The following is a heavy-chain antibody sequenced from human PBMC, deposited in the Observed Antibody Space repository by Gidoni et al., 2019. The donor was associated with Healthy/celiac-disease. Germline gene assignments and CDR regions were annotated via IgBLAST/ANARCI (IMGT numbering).Heavy chain of an antibody. D-gene: IGHD6-19*01. CDR2: IWYDGSKR. CDR3: AREGGSGWFDY. J-gene: IGHJ4*02. Sequence: QVQLVESGGGVVQPGRSLRLSCAASGFTFSNYGMHWVRQAPGKGLEWVAVIWYDGSKRYYADSVKGRFTISRDNSKNTLYLQMNSLRAEDTAVYYCAREGGSGWFDYWGQGTLVTVSS. CDR1: GFTFSNYG. V-gene: IGHV3-33*01.